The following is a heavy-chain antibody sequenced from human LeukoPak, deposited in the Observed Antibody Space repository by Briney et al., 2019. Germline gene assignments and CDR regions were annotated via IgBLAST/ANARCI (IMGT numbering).Heavy chain of an antibody. CDR2: IYYSGST. D-gene: IGHD2-2*01. V-gene: IGHV4-39*07. CDR1: GGSISSSSYY. CDR3: ARGPRRPAVTTLVWFDP. Sequence: WETLSLTCTVSGGSISSSSYYWGWIRQPPGKGLEWIGSIYYSGSTYYNPSLKSRVTISVDTSKNQFSLKLSSVTAADTAVYYCARGPRRPAVTTLVWFDPWGQGTLVTVSS. J-gene: IGHJ5*02.